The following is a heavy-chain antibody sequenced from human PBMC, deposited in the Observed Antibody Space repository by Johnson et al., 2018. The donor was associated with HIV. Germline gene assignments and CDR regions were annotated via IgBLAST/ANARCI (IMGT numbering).Heavy chain of an antibody. CDR3: AKEQWPLSPDAFDI. D-gene: IGHD6-19*01. J-gene: IGHJ3*02. CDR2: ISYDGSNK. CDR1: GFTFSDSY. Sequence: QVQLVESGGGLVKPGGSLRLSCAASGFTFSDSYMSWIRQAPGKGLEWVAFISYDGSNKYYADSVKGRFTISRDNSRNTLYLQMNSLRAEDTTVYYCAKEQWPLSPDAFDIWGQGTMVTVSS. V-gene: IGHV3-30*18.